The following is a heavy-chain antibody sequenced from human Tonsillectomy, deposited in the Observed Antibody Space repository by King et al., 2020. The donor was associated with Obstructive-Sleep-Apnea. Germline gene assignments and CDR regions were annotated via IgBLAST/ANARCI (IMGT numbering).Heavy chain of an antibody. D-gene: IGHD3-16*01. Sequence: VQLQESGPGLVKPSETLSLTCTVSGGSISTSYLSWIRQPPGRALEWIGFIYYSGSTNYNPSLKSRVTISVDTSKNQFSLKLSSVTAADTAVYYCASEYHGDVAGYSRALWDKWGQGTLVTVSS. CDR3: ASEYHGDVAGYSRALWDK. CDR2: IYYSGST. CDR1: GGSISTSY. J-gene: IGHJ4*02. V-gene: IGHV4-59*01.